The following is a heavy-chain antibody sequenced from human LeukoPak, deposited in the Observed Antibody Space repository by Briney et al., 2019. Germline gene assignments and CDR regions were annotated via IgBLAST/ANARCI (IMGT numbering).Heavy chain of an antibody. CDR3: AGGRGQIMGY. V-gene: IGHV3-13*01. D-gene: IGHD6-13*01. CDR2: IGNAADT. J-gene: IGHJ4*02. CDR1: GFTFDRYD. Sequence: GGSLRLSCVASGFTFDRYDMHWVRQSTGKGLEWVSAIGNAADTYYPGSVKGRFTISRENAKNSLYLQMNALRAGDTAVYFCAGGRGQIMGYWGQGTLVTVSS.